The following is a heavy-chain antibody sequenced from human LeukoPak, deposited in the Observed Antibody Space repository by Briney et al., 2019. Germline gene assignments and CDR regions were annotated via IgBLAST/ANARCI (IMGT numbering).Heavy chain of an antibody. J-gene: IGHJ4*02. V-gene: IGHV4-34*01. CDR1: GGSFSGYY. CDR2: INHSGST. CDR3: AREYPRYYGDYFDY. D-gene: IGHD3-22*01. Sequence: SETPSLTCAVYGGSFSGYYWSWIRQPPGKGLEWIGEINHSGSTNYNPSLKSRVTISVDTSKNQFSLKLSSVTAADTAVYYCAREYPRYYGDYFDYWGQGTLVTVSS.